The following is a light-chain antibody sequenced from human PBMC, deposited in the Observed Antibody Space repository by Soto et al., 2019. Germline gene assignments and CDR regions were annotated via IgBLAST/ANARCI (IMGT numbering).Light chain of an antibody. J-gene: IGKJ1*01. CDR3: QKYNAYPWT. V-gene: IGKV1-5*03. CDR2: KAS. CDR1: QSISSW. Sequence: DIQMTQSPSTLSASVGDRVTITCRASQSISSWLAWYQQKPGKAPKLLIYKASTLESGVPSNFSGSGSGTEFSLTISSLQPEDFATYSCQKYNAYPWTFGQGTKVDVK.